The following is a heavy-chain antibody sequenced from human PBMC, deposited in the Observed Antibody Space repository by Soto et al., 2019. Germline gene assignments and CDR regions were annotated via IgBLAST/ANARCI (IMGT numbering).Heavy chain of an antibody. V-gene: IGHV3-30*18. Sequence: GGSLRLSCAASGFTFSSYGMHWVRQAPGKGLEWVAVISYDGSNKYYADSVKGRFTISRDNSKNTLYLQMNSLRAEDTAVYYCAKENWNDSYYYYYGMDVWGQGTTVTVSS. J-gene: IGHJ6*02. CDR1: GFTFSSYG. CDR2: ISYDGSNK. CDR3: AKENWNDSYYYYYGMDV. D-gene: IGHD1-1*01.